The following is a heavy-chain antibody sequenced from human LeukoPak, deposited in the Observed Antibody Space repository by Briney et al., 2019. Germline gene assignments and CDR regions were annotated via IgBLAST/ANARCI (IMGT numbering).Heavy chain of an antibody. J-gene: IGHJ3*02. CDR3: ARSATRLRAFDI. V-gene: IGHV1-69*13. D-gene: IGHD1-26*01. Sequence: GASVKVSCKASGGTFSSYAISWVRQAPGQGLEWMGGIIPLFGTANYAQKFQGRVTITADESTSTAYMELSSLRSEDTAVYYCARSATRLRAFDIWGHGTMVTVSS. CDR1: GGTFSSYA. CDR2: IIPLFGTA.